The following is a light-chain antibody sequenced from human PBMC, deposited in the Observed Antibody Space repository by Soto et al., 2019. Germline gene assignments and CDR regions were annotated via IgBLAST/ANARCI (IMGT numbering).Light chain of an antibody. CDR2: GAS. J-gene: IGKJ1*01. Sequence: EIVMTQSPATLSVSPGERATLSCRASQSVSSNLAWYQQKPGQAPRLLIYGASTRATGIPARFSGSGYETEFSLTISSLQSKDFAAYYCQHYNHWPPWTFGQGTQVE. CDR1: QSVSSN. CDR3: QHYNHWPPWT. V-gene: IGKV3-15*01.